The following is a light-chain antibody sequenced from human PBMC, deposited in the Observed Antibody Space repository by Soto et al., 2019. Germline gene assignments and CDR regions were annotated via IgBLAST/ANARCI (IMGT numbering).Light chain of an antibody. Sequence: EIVLTQSPGTLSLSPGERATLSCRASQSVSSSYLAWYQQKPGQAPRLLIYGASSRATGIPDRFSGSGSGTAFTLTISRLEPKDFAVYYCQQYGSSPPVTFVGGTKVEIK. CDR1: QSVSSSY. V-gene: IGKV3-20*01. CDR2: GAS. J-gene: IGKJ4*01. CDR3: QQYGSSPPVT.